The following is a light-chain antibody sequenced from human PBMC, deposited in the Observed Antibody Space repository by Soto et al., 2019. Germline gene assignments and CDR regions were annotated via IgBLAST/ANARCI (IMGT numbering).Light chain of an antibody. Sequence: DIQMTQSPSTLSGSVGDRVTITCRPSQTISSWLAWYQKKPGKAPKLLIYKASTLKSGVPSRFSGSGSGTEFTLTISSLQSDDFATYYCQHYNSYSEAVGQGTKVDSK. CDR1: QTISSW. CDR3: QHYNSYSEA. V-gene: IGKV1-5*03. J-gene: IGKJ1*01. CDR2: KAS.